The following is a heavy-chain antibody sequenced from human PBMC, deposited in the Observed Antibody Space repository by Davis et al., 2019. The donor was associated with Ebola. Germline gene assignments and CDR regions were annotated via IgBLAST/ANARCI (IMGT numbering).Heavy chain of an antibody. V-gene: IGHV4-34*01. CDR1: GGSFSGYY. Sequence: MPSETLSLTCAVYGGSFSGYYWSWIRQPPGKGLEWIGEINRSGSTNYNPSLKSRVTISVDTSKNQFSLKLSSVTAADTAVYYCTRRDYYQVLHDGFDIWGQGTMVTVSS. CDR3: TRRDYYQVLHDGFDI. J-gene: IGHJ3*02. CDR2: INRSGST. D-gene: IGHD2-2*01.